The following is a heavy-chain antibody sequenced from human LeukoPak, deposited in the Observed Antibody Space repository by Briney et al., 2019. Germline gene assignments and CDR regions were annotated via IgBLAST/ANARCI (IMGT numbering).Heavy chain of an antibody. Sequence: SETLSLTCTVSGGSISSGSYYWSWIRQPPGKGLEWIGYIYYSGSTSYNPSLKSRVTISIDTSKNQFSLKLSSVTAADTAVYYCAAWDILTGFYAFDYWGQGTLVTVSS. CDR1: GGSISSGSYY. D-gene: IGHD3-9*01. J-gene: IGHJ4*02. CDR3: AAWDILTGFYAFDY. CDR2: IYYSGST. V-gene: IGHV4-61*01.